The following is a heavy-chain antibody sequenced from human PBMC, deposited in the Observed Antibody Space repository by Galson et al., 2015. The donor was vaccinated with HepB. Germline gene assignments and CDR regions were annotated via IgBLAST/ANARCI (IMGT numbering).Heavy chain of an antibody. CDR2: ISSNGNTI. J-gene: IGHJ5*02. Sequence: SLRLSCAASGFTFSDYYMSWIRQAPGKGLEWISYISSNGNTIYYADSVKGRFTISRDTAKNSLYLQMNSLRAEDTAVYYCARAALGWFDPWGQGTLVTVSS. V-gene: IGHV3-11*01. D-gene: IGHD6-25*01. CDR3: ARAALGWFDP. CDR1: GFTFSDYY.